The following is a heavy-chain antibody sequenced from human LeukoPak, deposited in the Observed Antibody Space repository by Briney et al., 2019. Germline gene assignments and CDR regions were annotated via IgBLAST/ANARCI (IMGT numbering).Heavy chain of an antibody. Sequence: PSETLSLTCAVYGGSFSGYYWSWLRQPPGKGLEWIGEINHSGSTNYNPSLTSRATISVDTSKNQFSLKLSSVTAADTAVYYCARGPDPFDGLLPAEYFQHWGQGTLVTVSS. D-gene: IGHD2-15*01. CDR3: ARGPDPFDGLLPAEYFQH. CDR1: GGSFSGYY. J-gene: IGHJ1*01. V-gene: IGHV4-34*01. CDR2: INHSGST.